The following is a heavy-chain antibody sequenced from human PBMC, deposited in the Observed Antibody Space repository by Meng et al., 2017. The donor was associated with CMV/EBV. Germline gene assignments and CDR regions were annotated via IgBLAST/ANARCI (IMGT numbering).Heavy chain of an antibody. D-gene: IGHD2-2*01. J-gene: IGHJ4*02. V-gene: IGHV1-2*02. Sequence: ASVKVSCKASGYTFTGYYMHWVRQAPGQGLEWMGWINPNSGGTNYAQKFQGRVTMTRDTSISTAYMELSRLRSDDTAVYYCARFVGYCSSTSYYPKRGLVDYWGQGTLVTVSS. CDR2: INPNSGGT. CDR3: ARFVGYCSSTSYYPKRGLVDY. CDR1: GYTFTGYY.